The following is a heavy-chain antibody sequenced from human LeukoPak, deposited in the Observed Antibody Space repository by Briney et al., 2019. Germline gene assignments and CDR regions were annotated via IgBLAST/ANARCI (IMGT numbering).Heavy chain of an antibody. CDR3: ARGRAMTTVTWGYYYYMDV. CDR1: GGSFSGYY. V-gene: IGHV4-34*01. J-gene: IGHJ6*03. Sequence: SETMSLTCAVYGGSFSGYYWSWIRQPPGKGLEWIGEINHSGSTNYNPSLKSRVTISVDTSKNQFSLKLSSVTAADTAVYYCARGRAMTTVTWGYYYYMDVWGKGTTVTVSS. D-gene: IGHD4-17*01. CDR2: INHSGST.